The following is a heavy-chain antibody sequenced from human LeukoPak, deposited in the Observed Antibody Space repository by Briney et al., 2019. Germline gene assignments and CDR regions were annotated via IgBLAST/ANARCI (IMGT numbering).Heavy chain of an antibody. Sequence: GGSLRLSCAASGFTVSSNYMSWVRQAPGKGLEWVANIKQDGSEKYYVDSVKGRFTISRDNAKNSLYLQMNSLRAEDTAVYYCARGLSFTPDYYYYGMDVWGQGTTVTVSS. D-gene: IGHD3-16*01. V-gene: IGHV3-7*01. CDR2: IKQDGSEK. CDR3: ARGLSFTPDYYYYGMDV. J-gene: IGHJ6*02. CDR1: GFTVSSNY.